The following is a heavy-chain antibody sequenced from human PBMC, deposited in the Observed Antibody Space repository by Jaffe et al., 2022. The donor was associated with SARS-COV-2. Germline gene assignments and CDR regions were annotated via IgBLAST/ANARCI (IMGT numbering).Heavy chain of an antibody. Sequence: EVQLVESGGGLIQPGGSLRLSCAASGFTVSSNYMSWVRQAPGKGLEWVSVIYSGGSTYYADSVKGRFTISRDNSKNTLYLQMNSLRAEDTAVYYCARVRVTTGKENWFDPWGQGTLVTVSS. V-gene: IGHV3-53*01. J-gene: IGHJ5*02. CDR3: ARVRVTTGKENWFDP. CDR2: IYSGGST. D-gene: IGHD4-4*01. CDR1: GFTVSSNY.